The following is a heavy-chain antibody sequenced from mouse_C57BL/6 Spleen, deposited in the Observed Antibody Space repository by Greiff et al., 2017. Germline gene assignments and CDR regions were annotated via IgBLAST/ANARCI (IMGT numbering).Heavy chain of an antibody. V-gene: IGHV5-15*01. Sequence: EVQVVESGGGLVQPGGSLKLSCAASGFTFSDYGMAWVRQAPRKGPEWVAFISNLAYSIYYADTVTGRFTISRENAKNTLYLEMSSLRSEDTAMYYCARRDYYGSSYEFAYWGQGTLVTVSA. CDR1: GFTFSDYG. CDR3: ARRDYYGSSYEFAY. CDR2: ISNLAYSI. J-gene: IGHJ3*01. D-gene: IGHD1-1*01.